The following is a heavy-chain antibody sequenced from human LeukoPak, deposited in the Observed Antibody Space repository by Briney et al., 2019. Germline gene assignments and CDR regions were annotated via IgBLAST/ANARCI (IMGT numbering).Heavy chain of an antibody. CDR1: GGSISSGDYY. V-gene: IGHV4-30-4*08. CDR2: INHSGST. Sequence: SQTLSLTCTVSGGSISSGDYYWSWIRQPPGKGLEWIGEINHSGSTNYNPSLKSRVTISVDTSKNQFSLKLSSVTAADTAVYYCALVTIFGVVDSGAFDIWGQGTMVTVSS. D-gene: IGHD3-3*01. J-gene: IGHJ3*02. CDR3: ALVTIFGVVDSGAFDI.